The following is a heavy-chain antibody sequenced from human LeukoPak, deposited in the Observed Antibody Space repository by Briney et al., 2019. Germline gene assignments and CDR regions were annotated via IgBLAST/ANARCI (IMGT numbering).Heavy chain of an antibody. V-gene: IGHV3-48*03. CDR2: ISSSGSTI. D-gene: IGHD5-18*01. J-gene: IGHJ5*02. Sequence: PGGSLRLSCAASGFTFSSYEMNWVRQAPGKGLEWVSCISSSGSTIYYADSVKGRFTISRDNAKNSLYLQMNSLRAEDTAVYYCARGGNGYSYGYGSNWFDPWGQGTLVTVSS. CDR1: GFTFSSYE. CDR3: ARGGNGYSYGYGSNWFDP.